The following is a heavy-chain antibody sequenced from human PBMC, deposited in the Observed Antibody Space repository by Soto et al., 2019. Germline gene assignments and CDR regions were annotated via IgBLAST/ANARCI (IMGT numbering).Heavy chain of an antibody. Sequence: PSETLSLTCTVSDGSIITFYWSWVRQHAGKGLEWIGRIFSSGSTSFNPSLESRVAMSVDTSKNHFSLNLSSVTAADMAVYYCAREGSYSAYNFAHGIQLWSFDFWGQGALVTVFS. CDR3: AREGSYSAYNFAHGIQLWSFDF. CDR2: IFSSGST. D-gene: IGHD5-12*01. V-gene: IGHV4-4*07. CDR1: DGSIITFY. J-gene: IGHJ4*02.